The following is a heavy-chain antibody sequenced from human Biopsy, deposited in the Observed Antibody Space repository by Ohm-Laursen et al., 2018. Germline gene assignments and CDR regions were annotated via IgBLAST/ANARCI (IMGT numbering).Heavy chain of an antibody. CDR2: IYGGGNPV. D-gene: IGHD1-26*01. V-gene: IGHV3-48*03. CDR3: ARLNSGTYDAYDL. J-gene: IGHJ3*01. CDR1: GFAFNLYE. Sequence: GSLRLSCTATGFAFNLYEMNWVRQAPGKGMEWVSYIYGGGNPVSYADSVKGRFTISRDNAHNSLYLHMNSLRAEDTAVYYCARLNSGTYDAYDLWGQGTMVIVSS.